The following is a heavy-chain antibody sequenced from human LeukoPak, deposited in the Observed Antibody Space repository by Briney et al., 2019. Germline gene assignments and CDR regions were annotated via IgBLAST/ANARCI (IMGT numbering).Heavy chain of an antibody. V-gene: IGHV4-4*07. Sequence: SETLSLTCTVSGASISSYFWGWIRQPAGKGLEWIGRIYTTGSTNYNPSLKSRVTMSVDTSKKQFSLKLISVTAADTAVYYCARERGRFDYWGQGTLVTVSS. CDR1: GASISSYF. CDR2: IYTTGST. J-gene: IGHJ4*02. D-gene: IGHD3-16*01. CDR3: ARERGRFDY.